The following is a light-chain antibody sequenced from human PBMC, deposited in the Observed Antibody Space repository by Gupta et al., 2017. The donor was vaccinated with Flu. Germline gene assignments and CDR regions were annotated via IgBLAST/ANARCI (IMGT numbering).Light chain of an antibody. Sequence: LFLSPRERATLHCWARQSVISRCIARYQHKPGQAPRLPIYGASSRAIGIPGGVSGRGSGTGFTLAFSRLGPEELAVYYGQQYGSLPRTFGQGTKVEIK. CDR3: QQYGSLPRT. V-gene: IGKV3-20*01. J-gene: IGKJ1*01. CDR1: QSVISRC. CDR2: GAS.